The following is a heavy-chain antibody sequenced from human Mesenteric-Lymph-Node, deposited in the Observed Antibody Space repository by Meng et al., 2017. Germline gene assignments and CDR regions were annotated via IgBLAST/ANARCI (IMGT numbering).Heavy chain of an antibody. D-gene: IGHD6-19*01. CDR3: ARGLSPSYSSGWYGVPYYYGMDV. J-gene: IGHJ6*02. CDR1: GYTFTSYY. CDR2: INPSGGST. V-gene: IGHV1-46*01. Sequence: ASVKVSCKASGYTFTSYYMHWVRQAPGQGLEWMGIINPSGGSTSYAQKFQGRVTMTRDTSTSTVYMELSSLRSEDTAVYYCARGLSPSYSSGWYGVPYYYGMDVWGQGTTVTVSS.